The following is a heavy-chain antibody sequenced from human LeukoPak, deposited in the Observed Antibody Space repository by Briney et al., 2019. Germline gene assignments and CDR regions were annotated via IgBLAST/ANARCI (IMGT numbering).Heavy chain of an antibody. V-gene: IGHV3-48*03. D-gene: IGHD3-9*01. CDR2: ISSSSSTI. CDR1: GFTFSSYE. J-gene: IGHJ4*02. Sequence: GGSLRLSCAASGFTFSSYEMNWVRQAPGKGLERVSYISSSSSTIYYADSVKGRFTISRDNAKNSLYLQMNSLRAEDTAVYYCARDHPIRLRLRYFDWAAIDYWGQGTLVTVSS. CDR3: ARDHPIRLRLRYFDWAAIDY.